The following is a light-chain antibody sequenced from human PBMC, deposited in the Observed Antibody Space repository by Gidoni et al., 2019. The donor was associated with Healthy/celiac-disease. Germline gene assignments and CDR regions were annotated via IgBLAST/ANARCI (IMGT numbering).Light chain of an antibody. V-gene: IGLV1-47*01. J-gene: IGLJ2*01. Sequence: QSVLPQPPSASGTPGQRVTISCSGSSPNIGSNYVYWYQQLPGTAPKLLIYRNNQRPSGVPDRFSGSKSGTSASLAISGLRSEDEADYYCAAWDDSLSGLRFGGGTKLTVL. CDR1: SPNIGSNY. CDR2: RNN. CDR3: AAWDDSLSGLR.